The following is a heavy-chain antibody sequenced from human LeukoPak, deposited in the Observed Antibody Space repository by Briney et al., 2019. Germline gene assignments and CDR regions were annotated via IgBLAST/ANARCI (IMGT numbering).Heavy chain of an antibody. CDR1: GGTFSSYA. D-gene: IGHD2-2*02. Sequence: ASGKVSCKASGGTFSSYAISWVRQAPGQGLEWMGGIIPIFGTANYAQKFQGRVTITTDESTSTAYMELSSLRSEDTAVYYCARSLEGPDIVVVPAAIRGDSYYYYMDVWGKGTTVTVSS. CDR2: IIPIFGTA. J-gene: IGHJ6*03. V-gene: IGHV1-69*05. CDR3: ARSLEGPDIVVVPAAIRGDSYYYYMDV.